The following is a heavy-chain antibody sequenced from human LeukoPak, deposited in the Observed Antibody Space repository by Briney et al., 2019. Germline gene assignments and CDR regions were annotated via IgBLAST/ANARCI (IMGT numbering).Heavy chain of an antibody. J-gene: IGHJ4*02. V-gene: IGHV1-18*01. Sequence: GASVRVSCKASGYTFTSNGISWVRQAPGQGLEWMGWINANNDNTNYAQKFQGRVTMTTDTSTSTAYMELRSLRSDDTAVYYCARDQSGYGSFDYWGQGALVTVSS. CDR3: ARDQSGYGSFDY. D-gene: IGHD5-12*01. CDR2: INANNDNT. CDR1: GYTFTSNG.